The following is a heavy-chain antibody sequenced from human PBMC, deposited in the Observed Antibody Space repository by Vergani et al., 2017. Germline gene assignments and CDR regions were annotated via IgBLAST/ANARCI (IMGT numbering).Heavy chain of an antibody. CDR2: ISYDGSNK. CDR1: GFTFSSYA. J-gene: IGHJ4*02. Sequence: QVQLVESGGGVVQPGRSLRLSCAASGFTFSSYAMHWVRQAPGKGLEWVAVISYDGSNKYYADSVKGRFTISRDKSKNTLYLQMNSLRAEDTAVYYCARVRAITIFGVVIRKRGIDYWGQGTLVTVSS. D-gene: IGHD3-3*01. V-gene: IGHV3-30-3*01. CDR3: ARVRAITIFGVVIRKRGIDY.